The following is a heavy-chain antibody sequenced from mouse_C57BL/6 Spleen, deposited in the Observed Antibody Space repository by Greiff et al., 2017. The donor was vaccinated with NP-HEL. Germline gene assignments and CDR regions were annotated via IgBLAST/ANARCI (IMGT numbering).Heavy chain of an antibody. V-gene: IGHV3-1*01. CDR1: GYSITSGYD. CDR2: ISYSGST. Sequence: EVKLQESGPGMVKPSQSLSLTCTVTGYSITSGYDWHWIRHFPGNKLEWMGYISYSGSTNYNPSLKSRISITHDTSKNHFFLKLNSVTTEDTATYYCARGGLLRYFDYWGQGTTLTVSS. J-gene: IGHJ2*01. D-gene: IGHD1-1*01. CDR3: ARGGLLRYFDY.